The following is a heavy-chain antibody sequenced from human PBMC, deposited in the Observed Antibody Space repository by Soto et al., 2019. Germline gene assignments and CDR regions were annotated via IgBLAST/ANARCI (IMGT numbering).Heavy chain of an antibody. J-gene: IGHJ6*03. Sequence: SVKVSCKASGGTFSSYTISWVRQAPGQGLEWMGRIIPILGIANYAQKFQGRVTITADKSTSTAHMELSNLRSEDTAVYYCARDVGDGYYYYMDVWGKGTTVTVSS. CDR1: GGTFSSYT. D-gene: IGHD3-16*01. CDR2: IIPILGIA. CDR3: ARDVGDGYYYYMDV. V-gene: IGHV1-69*04.